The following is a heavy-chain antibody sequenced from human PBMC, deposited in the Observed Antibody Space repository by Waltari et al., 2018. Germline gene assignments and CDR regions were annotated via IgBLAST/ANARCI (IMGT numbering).Heavy chain of an antibody. CDR1: GGSISSYY. V-gene: IGHV4-59*01. J-gene: IGHJ6*03. CDR3: ARAGRITMVRGVGNYYYYYMDV. D-gene: IGHD3-10*01. CDR2: IYYSGRT. Sequence: QVQLQESGPGLVKPSETLSLTCTVSGGSISSYYWSWIRQPPGKGLEWIGYIYYSGRTNSHPPLKSRVTISVDTSKNQFSLKLSSVTAADTAVYYCARAGRITMVRGVGNYYYYYMDVWGKGTTVTISS.